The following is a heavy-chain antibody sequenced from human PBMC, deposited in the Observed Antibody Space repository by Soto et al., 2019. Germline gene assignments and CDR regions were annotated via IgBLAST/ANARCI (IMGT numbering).Heavy chain of an antibody. CDR1: GFTFSSYA. Sequence: VGSLRLSCAASGFTFSSYAMSWVRQAPGKGLEWVSAISGSGGSTYYADSVKGRFTISRDNSKNTLYLQMNSLRAEDTAVYYCANAGVVVVAAPGNWFDPWGQGTRVTVSS. CDR3: ANAGVVVVAAPGNWFDP. J-gene: IGHJ5*02. CDR2: ISGSGGST. D-gene: IGHD2-15*01. V-gene: IGHV3-23*01.